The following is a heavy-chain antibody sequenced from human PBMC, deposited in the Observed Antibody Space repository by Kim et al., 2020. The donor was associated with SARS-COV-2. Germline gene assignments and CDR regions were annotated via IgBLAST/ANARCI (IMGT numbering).Heavy chain of an antibody. CDR1: GDSFNNHA. D-gene: IGHD3-10*01. J-gene: IGHJ6*02. Sequence: SVKVSCKASGDSFNNHAISWVRQAPGQGLEWIGGIIPMFGTGNYAQKFKGRVTISADESTSTAYMEMNSLRSEDTAIYYCTRDSDQAETTMSYNHYWYDMDVWGQGTAVTVS. V-gene: IGHV1-69*13. CDR3: TRDSDQAETTMSYNHYWYDMDV. CDR2: IIPMFGTG.